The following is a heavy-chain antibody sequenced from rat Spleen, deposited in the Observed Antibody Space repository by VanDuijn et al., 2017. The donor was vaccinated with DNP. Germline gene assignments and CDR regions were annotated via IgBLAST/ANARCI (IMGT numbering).Heavy chain of an antibody. V-gene: IGHV2-27*01. CDR2: IQSGGTT. J-gene: IGHJ3*01. CDR1: GFSLTTYH. CDR3: ARDSGIKAY. Sequence: QVQLKESGPGLVQPSQTLSLTCTVSGFSLTTYHVHWVRQPPGKGLEWMGRIQSGGTTDYNSPFKSRLTISRDTSKSQVFLKMNSVQTEDTAMYFCARDSGIKAYWGQGTLVTVSS. D-gene: IGHD1-11*01.